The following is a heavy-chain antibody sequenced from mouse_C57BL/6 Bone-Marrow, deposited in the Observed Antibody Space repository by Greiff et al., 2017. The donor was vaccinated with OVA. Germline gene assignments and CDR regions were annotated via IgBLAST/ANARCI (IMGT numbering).Heavy chain of an antibody. CDR2: IDPENGDT. CDR3: TTPDGYYAMDY. D-gene: IGHD2-3*01. CDR1: GFNIKDDY. J-gene: IGHJ4*01. Sequence: VQLQQSGAELVRPGASVKLSCTASGFNIKDDYMHWVKQRPEQGLEWIGWIDPENGDTEYASKFQGKATITADTSSNTAYLQLSSLTSEDTAVYCCTTPDGYYAMDYWGQGTSVTVSS. V-gene: IGHV14-4*01.